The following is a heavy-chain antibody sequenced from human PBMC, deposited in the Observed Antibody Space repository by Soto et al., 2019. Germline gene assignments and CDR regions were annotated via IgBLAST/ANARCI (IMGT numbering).Heavy chain of an antibody. D-gene: IGHD5-12*01. CDR3: ARDRDSGYDFDYYYGKDV. Sequence: GGSLRLSCAASGFTFSDYYMSWIRQAPGKGLEWVSYISTSGGTINYADSVKGRFTISRDNAKNSLYLQMNSLRAEDTAVYYCARDRDSGYDFDYYYGKDVWGQGTTVIVSS. CDR1: GFTFSDYY. J-gene: IGHJ6*02. V-gene: IGHV3-11*04. CDR2: ISTSGGTI.